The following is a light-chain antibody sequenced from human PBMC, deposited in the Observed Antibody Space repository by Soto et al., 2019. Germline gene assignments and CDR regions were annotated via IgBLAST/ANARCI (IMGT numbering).Light chain of an antibody. CDR1: QSISTL. J-gene: IGKJ1*01. CDR3: QQYSTLWT. CDR2: DAS. Sequence: DIQMTQSPSSVSASVGDRFAITCRASQSISTLLAWYQQKPGKAPKFLIYDASNLVTGVPSRFSGSGSGTEFTLTISSLQPDDFAAYYCQQYSTLWTFGQGTKVDIK. V-gene: IGKV1-5*01.